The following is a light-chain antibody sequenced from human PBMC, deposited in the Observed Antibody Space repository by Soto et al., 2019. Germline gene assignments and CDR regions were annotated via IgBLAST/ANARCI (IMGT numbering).Light chain of an antibody. CDR2: GIS. CDR1: QSVTSSD. J-gene: IGKJ5*01. Sequence: EIVLTQSPGTLSLSLGESATLSCRASQSVTSSDLAWYQRKPGQAPRLLIYGISTRATGIPDKFSGSGSGTDFTLTVSRLEPEDFAVYYCQKYGSSPMTFGQGTGLEI. CDR3: QKYGSSPMT. V-gene: IGKV3-20*01.